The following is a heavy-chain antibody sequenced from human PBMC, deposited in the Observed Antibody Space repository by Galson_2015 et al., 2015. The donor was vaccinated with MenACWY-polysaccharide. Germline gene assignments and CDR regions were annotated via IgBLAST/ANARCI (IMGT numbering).Heavy chain of an antibody. J-gene: IGHJ6*02. Sequence: SLRLSCAASGFIFSDYAMNWVRQAPGTGLEWVATISYGGGDKYYADSVKGRFTISRDNSKNTLYLQMDSLKAEDAAVYHCARPTRLYYYYGLDFWGQGTTVTVSS. D-gene: IGHD3-10*01. CDR1: GFIFSDYA. CDR2: ISYGGGDK. CDR3: ARPTRLYYYYGLDF. V-gene: IGHV3-30*03.